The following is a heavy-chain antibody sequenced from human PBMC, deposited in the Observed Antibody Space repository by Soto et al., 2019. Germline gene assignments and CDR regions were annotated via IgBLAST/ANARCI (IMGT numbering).Heavy chain of an antibody. CDR2: IYYSGST. J-gene: IGHJ6*02. V-gene: IGHV4-59*01. CDR1: GGSIIRYY. Sequence: SETLSLTCTVSGGSIIRYYWSWIRQPPGKGLEWIGYIYYSGSTNYNPSLKSRVTISVDTSKNQFSLKLSSVTAADTAVYYCARGEGSGYDWVYYYYGMDVWGQGTTVTVSS. D-gene: IGHD5-12*01. CDR3: ARGEGSGYDWVYYYYGMDV.